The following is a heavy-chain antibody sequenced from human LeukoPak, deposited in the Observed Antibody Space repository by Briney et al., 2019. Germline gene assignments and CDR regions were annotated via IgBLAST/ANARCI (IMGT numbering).Heavy chain of an antibody. J-gene: IGHJ3*02. CDR1: GFTFSSYE. CDR2: ISGSGSTI. D-gene: IGHD1-7*01. V-gene: IGHV3-48*03. Sequence: GGSLRLSCAASGFTFSSYEMNWVRQAPGKGLEWVSYISGSGSTIYYADSVKGRFTISRDNAKNSLYLQMNSLRAEDTAVYYCARAKRNYDAFDIWGQGTMVTVSS. CDR3: ARAKRNYDAFDI.